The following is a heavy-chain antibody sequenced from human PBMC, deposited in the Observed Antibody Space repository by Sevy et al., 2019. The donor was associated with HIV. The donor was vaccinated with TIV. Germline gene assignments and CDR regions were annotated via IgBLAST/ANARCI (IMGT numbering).Heavy chain of an antibody. CDR3: TRWKEAQYIFDF. CDR2: LKSDVYGGTV. D-gene: IGHD1-1*01. J-gene: IGHJ4*02. Sequence: GGSLRLPCTASGFTFGDYCMSWVRQAPGKGLEWVAFLKSDVYGGTVDHAASVRGRFVISRDDSKTFAYLSMNDLKTEDTGVYYCTRWKEAQYIFDFWGQGALVTVSS. V-gene: IGHV3-49*04. CDR1: GFTFGDYC.